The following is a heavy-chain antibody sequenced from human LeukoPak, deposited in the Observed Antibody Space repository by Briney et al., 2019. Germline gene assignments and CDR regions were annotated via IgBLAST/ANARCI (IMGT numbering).Heavy chain of an antibody. Sequence: ASVKVSCKPSGYTFTSFGISWVRQAPGQGLEWMGWINAYNGNTNYAQKIQGRVTMTTDTSTSTAYMELNSLRSDDTAVYYCARDPRIVGSTPDWFDLWGQGTLVTVSS. D-gene: IGHD1-26*01. J-gene: IGHJ5*02. CDR1: GYTFTSFG. CDR3: ARDPRIVGSTPDWFDL. V-gene: IGHV1-18*01. CDR2: INAYNGNT.